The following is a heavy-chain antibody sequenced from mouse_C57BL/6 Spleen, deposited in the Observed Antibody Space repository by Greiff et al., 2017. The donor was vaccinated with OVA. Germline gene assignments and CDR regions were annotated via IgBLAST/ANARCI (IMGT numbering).Heavy chain of an antibody. D-gene: IGHD1-1*01. CDR1: GYTFTDYY. Sequence: VQLQQSGPELVKPGASVKIPCKASGYTFTDYYMDWVKQSHGKSLEWIGDINPNNGGTNYNQKFKGKATLTVDKSSSTAYMELRSLTSEDTAVYYYARRYCGSSLYYFDYWGQGTTLTVSS. CDR3: ARRYCGSSLYYFDY. J-gene: IGHJ2*01. V-gene: IGHV1-18*01. CDR2: INPNNGGT.